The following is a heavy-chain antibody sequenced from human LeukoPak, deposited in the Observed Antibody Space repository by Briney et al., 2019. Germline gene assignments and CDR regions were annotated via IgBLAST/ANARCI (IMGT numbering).Heavy chain of an antibody. CDR1: GYSFTGYY. Sequence: ASVQVSCKTSGYSFTGYYIHRVRQAPGQGLEWMGRINPNSGGPNYGQKFQGTVTMTRDTSISTAYLEPSNLRSDDTAAYYCVRGYSYGFYFDYWGQGSLVTVSS. D-gene: IGHD5-18*01. CDR3: VRGYSYGFYFDY. V-gene: IGHV1-2*06. CDR2: INPNSGGP. J-gene: IGHJ4*02.